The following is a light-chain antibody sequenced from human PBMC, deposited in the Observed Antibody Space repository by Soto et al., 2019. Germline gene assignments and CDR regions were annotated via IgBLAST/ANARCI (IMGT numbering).Light chain of an antibody. CDR3: QQRSNWPRTAT. J-gene: IGKJ4*01. CDR1: QSVSSY. Sequence: EIVLTQSPATLSLSPGERTTLSCRASQSVSSYLAWYQQKPGQAPRLLIYDASNRATGIPARFSGSGSGTHFTRTITSLEPEDFAVYYCQQRSNWPRTATFGGGTKVEIK. V-gene: IGKV3-11*01. CDR2: DAS.